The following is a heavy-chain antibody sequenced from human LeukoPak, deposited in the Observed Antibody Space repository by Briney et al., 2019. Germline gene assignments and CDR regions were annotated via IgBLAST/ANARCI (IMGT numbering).Heavy chain of an antibody. J-gene: IGHJ4*02. D-gene: IGHD3-10*01. V-gene: IGHV3-30*18. CDR2: ISYDGSNK. Sequence: GGSLRLSCAASGFIFSSYGIHWVRQAPGKGLEWVAVISYDGSNKYYADSVKGRFTISRDNSKNTLYLQMNSLRAEDTAVYYCAKAAFGELLTIDYWGQGTLVTVSS. CDR1: GFIFSSYG. CDR3: AKAAFGELLTIDY.